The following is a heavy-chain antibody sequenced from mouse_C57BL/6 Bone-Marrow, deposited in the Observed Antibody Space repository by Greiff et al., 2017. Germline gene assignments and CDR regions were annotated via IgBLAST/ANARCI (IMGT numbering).Heavy chain of an antibody. D-gene: IGHD1-1*01. Sequence: VQLQQSGAGLVRPGVSVKLSCTASGFHIQDDYMHWVRQRPEQGLEWIGWIDPEDGDTEYVSKFQGKATITADTSSHPPSLQLSIQTSEDTAVYYGTAGYYGRIPYAMEYWGQGTSVTVSS. J-gene: IGHJ4*01. CDR3: TAGYYGRIPYAMEY. V-gene: IGHV14-4*01. CDR2: IDPEDGDT. CDR1: GFHIQDDY.